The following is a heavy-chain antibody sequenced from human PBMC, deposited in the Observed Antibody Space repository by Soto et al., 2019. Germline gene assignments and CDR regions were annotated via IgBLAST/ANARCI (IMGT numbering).Heavy chain of an antibody. Sequence: QITLKESGPTLVIPTQTLTLTCTFSGFSLNTRGVGVGWIRQPPGKALEWVALIHWDDEKRYSPSLRNTLTITKDIAKNQVVLILPTMDPVDTATYSCAYRLFVVDSGWTFDFWGQGIRVTVSS. V-gene: IGHV2-5*02. J-gene: IGHJ4*02. CDR2: IHWDDEK. CDR3: AYRLFVVDSGWTFDF. CDR1: GFSLNTRGVG. D-gene: IGHD6-19*01.